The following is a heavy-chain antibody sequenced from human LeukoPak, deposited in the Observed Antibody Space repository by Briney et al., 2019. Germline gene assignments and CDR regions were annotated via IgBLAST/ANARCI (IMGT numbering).Heavy chain of an antibody. CDR1: GGSFIGYY. J-gene: IGHJ6*03. V-gene: IGHV4-34*01. D-gene: IGHD3-10*01. Sequence: SETLSLTCAVYGGSFIGYYWSWIRQPPGKGLEWIGEIKHSGSTNYNPSLKSRVAISRDTSKNQFSLKLSSVTAADTAVYYCARGRQLLWFGTQGNYYYYMDVWGKGTTVTVSS. CDR2: IKHSGST. CDR3: ARGRQLLWFGTQGNYYYYMDV.